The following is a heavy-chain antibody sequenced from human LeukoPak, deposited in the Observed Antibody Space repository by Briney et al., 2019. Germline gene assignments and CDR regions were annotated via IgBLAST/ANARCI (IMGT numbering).Heavy chain of an antibody. D-gene: IGHD4-11*01. CDR1: GGSISSGGYY. CDR2: IYHSGST. V-gene: IGHV4-30-2*01. Sequence: SETLSLTCTVSGGSISSGGYYWSWIRQPPGKGLEWIGYIYHSGSTYYNPSLKSRVTISVDRSKNQFSLKLSSVTAADTAVYYCARVRQDSNGYYYYYMDVWGKGTTVTVSS. CDR3: ARVRQDSNGYYYYYMDV. J-gene: IGHJ6*03.